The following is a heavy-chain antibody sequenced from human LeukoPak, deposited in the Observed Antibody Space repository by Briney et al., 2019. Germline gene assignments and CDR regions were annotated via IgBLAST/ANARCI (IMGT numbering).Heavy chain of an antibody. V-gene: IGHV1-18*01. CDR2: ISAYNGNT. CDR3: ARPRPHSIYGDYDGIDY. Sequence: GASVKVSCKASGYTFTSYGISWVRQAPGQGLEWMGWISAYNGNTNYAQKLQGRVTMTTDTSTSTAYMELRSLRSDDTAVYYCARPRPHSIYGDYDGIDYWDQGTLVTVSS. J-gene: IGHJ4*02. CDR1: GYTFTSYG. D-gene: IGHD4-17*01.